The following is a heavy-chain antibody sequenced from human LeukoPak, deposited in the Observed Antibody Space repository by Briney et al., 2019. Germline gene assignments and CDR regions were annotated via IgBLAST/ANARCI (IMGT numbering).Heavy chain of an antibody. D-gene: IGHD5-12*01. CDR3: ARPASGYDSYYYYYMDV. J-gene: IGHJ6*03. Sequence: SETLSLTCTISDGSVSDYYWSWIRQSPGKGLEWIGYTYHTGSTSYSPSLKSRVTISADTSQNQFSLKLSSVTAADTAVYYCARPASGYDSYYYYYMDVWGKGTTVTVSS. CDR2: TYHTGST. CDR1: DGSVSDYY. V-gene: IGHV4-59*02.